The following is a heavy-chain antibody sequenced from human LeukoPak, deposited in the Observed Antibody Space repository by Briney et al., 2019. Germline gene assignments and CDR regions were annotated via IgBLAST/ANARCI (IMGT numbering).Heavy chain of an antibody. J-gene: IGHJ4*02. CDR3: ASNMVRGVTVLSD. CDR1: GYTFTAYY. CDR2: INPNSGAT. Sequence: ASVKVSCKACGYTFTAYYVHWVRQAPGQGLEFMGWINPNSGATKHAQKLQGRGTMTRDTSISTVYMELNRLRSDDTAVYYCASNMVRGVTVLSDWGQGTLVTVSS. D-gene: IGHD3-10*01. V-gene: IGHV1-2*02.